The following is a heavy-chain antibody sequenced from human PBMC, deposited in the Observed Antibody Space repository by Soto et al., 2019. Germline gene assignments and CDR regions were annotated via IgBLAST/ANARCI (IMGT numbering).Heavy chain of an antibody. CDR1: GGSFSG. D-gene: IGHD3-3*01. J-gene: IGHJ4*02. Sequence: SETLSLTCAVYGGSFSGSWIRQPPGKGLEWIGEVNHSGSTNYNPSLKSRVIISIDTSKNQFSLKLSSVTAADTAVYYCARVPVDYYFWSGYSTPGYYFDYWAQGTLVTVSS. CDR3: ARVPVDYYFWSGYSTPGYYFDY. CDR2: VNHSGST. V-gene: IGHV4-34*01.